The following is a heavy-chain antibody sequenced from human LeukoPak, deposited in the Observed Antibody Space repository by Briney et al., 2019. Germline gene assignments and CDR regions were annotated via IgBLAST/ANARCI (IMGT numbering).Heavy chain of an antibody. J-gene: IGHJ6*03. CDR3: ARALLAAGYYMDV. CDR2: INPNSGGT. V-gene: IGHV1-2*02. D-gene: IGHD6-13*01. CDR1: GYTFTGYY. Sequence: GASVKVSCKASGYTFTGYYMHWVRQAPGQGLEWMGWINPNSGGTNYAQKFQGRVTMTRDTSISTAYMELSRLRSDDTAVYYCARALLAAGYYMDVWGKGTTVTVSS.